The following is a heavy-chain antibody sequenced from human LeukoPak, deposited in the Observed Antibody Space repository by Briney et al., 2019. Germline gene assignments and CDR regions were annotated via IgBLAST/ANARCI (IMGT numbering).Heavy chain of an antibody. CDR2: INPNSGGT. Sequence: ASVKVSCKASGYTFTACYMHWVRQAPGQGLEWMGWINPNSGGTNYAQKFQGRVTMTRDTSISTAYMELSRLRSDDTAVYYCAKESSYTPFEYYYYYMDVWGKGTTVTVSS. D-gene: IGHD6-13*01. CDR3: AKESSYTPFEYYYYYMDV. CDR1: GYTFTACY. J-gene: IGHJ6*03. V-gene: IGHV1-2*02.